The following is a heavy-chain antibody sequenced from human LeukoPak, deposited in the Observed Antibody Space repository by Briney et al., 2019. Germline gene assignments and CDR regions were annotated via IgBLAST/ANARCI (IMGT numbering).Heavy chain of an antibody. CDR3: ARAGGPDCSSTSCHYDFWSGYPNHYYYGMDV. CDR1: GGTFSSYA. Sequence: GASVKVSCKASGGTFSSYAISWVRQAPGQGLEWMGGIIPIFGTANYAQKFQGRVTITADESTSTAYMELSSLRSEDTAVYYCARAGGPDCSSTSCHYDFWSGYPNHYYYGMDVWGQGTTVTVSS. V-gene: IGHV1-69*13. J-gene: IGHJ6*02. CDR2: IIPIFGTA. D-gene: IGHD2-2*01.